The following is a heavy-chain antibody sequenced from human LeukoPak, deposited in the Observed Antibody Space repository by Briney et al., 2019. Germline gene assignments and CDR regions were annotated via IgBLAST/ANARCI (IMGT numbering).Heavy chain of an antibody. CDR2: ISNDGSNK. J-gene: IGHJ4*02. CDR1: GFTLSSYG. D-gene: IGHD5-12*01. Sequence: PGGSLRLSCAASGFTLSSYGMQGFRQAPDKGLEWVAAISNDGSNKYYADSVKGRFTISRDNSKNTLYLQMNSLRAEDTAVYYCAKVDIVATIDAGRLVDYWGQGTLVTVSS. CDR3: AKVDIVATIDAGRLVDY. V-gene: IGHV3-30*18.